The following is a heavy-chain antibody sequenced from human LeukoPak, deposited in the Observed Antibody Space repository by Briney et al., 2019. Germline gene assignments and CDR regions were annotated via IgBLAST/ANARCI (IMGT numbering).Heavy chain of an antibody. D-gene: IGHD2-2*01. CDR2: INPDGSTA. J-gene: IGHJ3*02. CDR3: AKALGSIVVVPVSDAFDI. CDR1: EFTFSTYW. Sequence: PGGSLRLSCAASEFTFSTYWMHWVRQAPGKGLVWVSRINPDGSTASYAGSVEGRFTISRDNAKNTLYLQMNSLRAEDTAVYYCAKALGSIVVVPVSDAFDIWGQGTMVTVSS. V-gene: IGHV3-74*01.